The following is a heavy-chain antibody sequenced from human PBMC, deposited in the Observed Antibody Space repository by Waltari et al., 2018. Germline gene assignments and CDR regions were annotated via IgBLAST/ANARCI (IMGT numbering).Heavy chain of an antibody. J-gene: IGHJ4*02. CDR3: ARDGLGSSHDC. D-gene: IGHD6-6*01. CDR2: IHSDVRST. CDR1: GFRISGYW. Sequence: EVQLVESGGGLVQPGGSLSLSCAASGFRISGYWMHWVRQAPGTGVVWGSRIHSDVRSTSYADSVRGRFTSSGDNAKNTVYLQMNSLRVDDTAVYFCARDGLGSSHDCWGQGSLVTVSS. V-gene: IGHV3-74*01.